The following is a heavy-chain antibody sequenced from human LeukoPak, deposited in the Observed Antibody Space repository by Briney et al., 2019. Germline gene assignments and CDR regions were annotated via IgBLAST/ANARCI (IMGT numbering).Heavy chain of an antibody. Sequence: ASVKVSCKASGYTFTNFYMHWVRQVPGQSLEWMGIINPSGGSTSYAQQFHGRVSMTRDTATTTVYMELSSLRSEDTAVYYCARVGSVGANFDPWGQGTLVTVSS. D-gene: IGHD1-26*01. J-gene: IGHJ5*02. CDR2: INPSGGST. CDR3: ARVGSVGANFDP. CDR1: GYTFTNFY. V-gene: IGHV1-46*01.